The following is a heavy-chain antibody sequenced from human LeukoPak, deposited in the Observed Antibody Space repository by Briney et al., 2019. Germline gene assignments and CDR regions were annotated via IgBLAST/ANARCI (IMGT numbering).Heavy chain of an antibody. V-gene: IGHV4-30-4*01. CDR1: GGSISSGDYY. CDR2: IYYSGST. D-gene: IGHD5-18*01. CDR3: ARTAPDKSDYFDY. J-gene: IGHJ4*02. Sequence: MTSETLSLTCTVSGGSISSGDYYWSWIRQPPGKGLEWIGYIYYSGSTYYNPSLKSRVTISVDTSKNQFSLKLSSVTAADTAVYYCARTAPDKSDYFDYWGQGTLVIVSS.